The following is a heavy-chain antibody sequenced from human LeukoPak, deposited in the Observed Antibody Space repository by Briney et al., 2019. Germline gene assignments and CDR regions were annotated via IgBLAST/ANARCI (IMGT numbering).Heavy chain of an antibody. D-gene: IGHD1-26*01. CDR2: INHSGST. Sequence: SETLSLTCAVYGGSFSGYYWSWIRQPPGKGLEWIGEINHSGSTNYNPSLKSRVTISVDTSKNQFSPKLSSVTAADTAVYYCARSKPYRSLYCYYGMDVWGQGTTVTVSS. CDR1: GGSFSGYY. V-gene: IGHV4-34*01. CDR3: ARSKPYRSLYCYYGMDV. J-gene: IGHJ6*02.